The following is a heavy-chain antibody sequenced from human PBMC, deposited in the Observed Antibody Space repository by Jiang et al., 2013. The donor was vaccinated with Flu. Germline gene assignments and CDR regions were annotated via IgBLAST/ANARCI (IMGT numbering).Heavy chain of an antibody. CDR3: ARGGVVTPDY. J-gene: IGHJ4*02. V-gene: IGHV4-31*02. CDR2: IYYSGST. Sequence: GYIYYSGSTYYNPSLKSRVTISVDTSKNQFSLKLSSVTAADTAVYYCARGGVVTPDYWGQGTLVTVSS. D-gene: IGHD4-23*01.